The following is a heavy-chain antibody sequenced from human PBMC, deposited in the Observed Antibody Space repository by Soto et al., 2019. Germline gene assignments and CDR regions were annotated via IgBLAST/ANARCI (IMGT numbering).Heavy chain of an antibody. Sequence: ASVKVSCKASGYTFTSYAMHWVRQAPGQRLEWMGWINAGNGNTKYSQKFQGRVTITRDTSASTAYMELSSLRSEDTAVYYCARVGYSSGWYSHKKNWFDPWGQGTLVTVS. CDR2: INAGNGNT. CDR1: GYTFTSYA. V-gene: IGHV1-3*01. D-gene: IGHD6-19*01. J-gene: IGHJ5*02. CDR3: ARVGYSSGWYSHKKNWFDP.